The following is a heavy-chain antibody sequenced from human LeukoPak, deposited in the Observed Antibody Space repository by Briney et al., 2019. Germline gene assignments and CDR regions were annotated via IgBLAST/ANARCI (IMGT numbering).Heavy chain of an antibody. J-gene: IGHJ6*02. V-gene: IGHV3-74*01. Sequence: GGSLRHSCAASGFTFNSYWMHWVRKAPGKGLVWVSRINSDGSSTSYADSVKGRFTISRDNAKNTLYLQMNSLRAEDTAVYYSARYLGNYYYYGMDVWGQGTTVTVSS. CDR3: ARYLGNYYYYGMDV. CDR1: GFTFNSYW. D-gene: IGHD2-15*01. CDR2: INSDGSST.